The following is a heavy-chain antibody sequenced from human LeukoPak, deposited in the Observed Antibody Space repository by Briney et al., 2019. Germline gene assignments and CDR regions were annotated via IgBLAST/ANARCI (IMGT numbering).Heavy chain of an antibody. Sequence: GESLKISCKGSGYSFTSYWIGWVRQMPGKGLEWMGIIYPGDSDTRYSPSFQGQVTISADKSISTAYLQWSSLKASDTAMYYCARRTSIAAAYYYYYMDVWGKGTTVTVSS. CDR2: IYPGDSDT. D-gene: IGHD6-13*01. V-gene: IGHV5-51*01. J-gene: IGHJ6*03. CDR1: GYSFTSYW. CDR3: ARRTSIAAAYYYYYMDV.